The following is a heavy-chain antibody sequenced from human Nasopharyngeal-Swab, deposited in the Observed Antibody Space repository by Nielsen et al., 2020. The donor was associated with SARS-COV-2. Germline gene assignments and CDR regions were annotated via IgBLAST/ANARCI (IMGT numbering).Heavy chain of an antibody. CDR2: IKSKTDGGAT. V-gene: IGHV3-15*01. CDR3: TTYYGDSHSYFYYHAMDV. CDR1: GLTFRNAW. D-gene: IGHD4-17*01. J-gene: IGHJ6*02. Sequence: GGSLRLSCAASGLTFRNAWMNWVRQVPGRGLEWVGRIKSKTDGGATDYAAPVKGRFSISRDDSKNMIYVQMNSLKTEDTAVYYCTTYYGDSHSYFYYHAMDVWGQGTTVTVSS.